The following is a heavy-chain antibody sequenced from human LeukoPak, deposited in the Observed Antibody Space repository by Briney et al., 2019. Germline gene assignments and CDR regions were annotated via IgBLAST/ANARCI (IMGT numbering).Heavy chain of an antibody. CDR3: AKRGSAWYSDY. CDR2: ISSSGVST. D-gene: IGHD6-19*01. J-gene: IGHJ4*02. V-gene: IGHV3-23*01. CDR1: GFTFNNYA. Sequence: GGSLRLSCVASGFTFNNYAVNWVRQAPGKGLEWVSGISSSGVSTYYAESVKGRFTISRDNSKNTLYLQMNGLRAEDTAVYYCAKRGSAWYSDYWGQGTLVTVSS.